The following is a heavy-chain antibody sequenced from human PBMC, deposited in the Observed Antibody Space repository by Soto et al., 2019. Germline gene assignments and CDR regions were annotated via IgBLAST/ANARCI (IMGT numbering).Heavy chain of an antibody. CDR3: ARGSRGLGELSLSGYNWFDP. CDR1: GGSISSYY. D-gene: IGHD3-16*02. J-gene: IGHJ5*02. V-gene: IGHV4-4*07. Sequence: PSETLSLTCTVSGGSISSYYWSWIRQPAGKGLEWIGRIYTSVSTNYNPSLKSRVTMSVDTSKNQFSLKLSSVTAADTAVYYCARGSRGLGELSLSGYNWFDPWGQGTLVTVSS. CDR2: IYTSVST.